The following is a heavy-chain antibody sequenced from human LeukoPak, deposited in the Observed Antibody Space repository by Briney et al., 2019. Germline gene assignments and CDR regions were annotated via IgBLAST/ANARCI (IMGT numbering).Heavy chain of an antibody. CDR2: IYHSGST. J-gene: IGHJ4*02. CDR1: GYSISSGYY. D-gene: IGHD3-22*01. V-gene: IGHV4-38-2*02. Sequence: PSETLSLTCTVSGYSISSGYYWGWIRQPPGKGLEWIGSIYHSGSTYYNPSLESRVTISVDTSKNQFSLKLNSVTAADTAVYYCARDRVYYYDSSGYLDYWGQGTLVIVPS. CDR3: ARDRVYYYDSSGYLDY.